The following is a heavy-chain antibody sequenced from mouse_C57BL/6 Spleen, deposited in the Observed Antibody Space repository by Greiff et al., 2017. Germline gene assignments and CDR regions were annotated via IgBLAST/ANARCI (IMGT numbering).Heavy chain of an antibody. V-gene: IGHV1-82*01. D-gene: IGHD1-1*01. Sequence: VQLQQSGPELVKPGASVKFSCTASGYAFSSSWMHWVKQRPGKGLEWIGRIYPGDGDTNYNGKFKGKATLTADKSSSTAYLQLSSLTSEDSAIYYCASDGRSYGWFGDWGPGTMVTVSA. CDR3: ASDGRSYGWFGD. CDR2: IYPGDGDT. CDR1: GYAFSSSW. J-gene: IGHJ3*01.